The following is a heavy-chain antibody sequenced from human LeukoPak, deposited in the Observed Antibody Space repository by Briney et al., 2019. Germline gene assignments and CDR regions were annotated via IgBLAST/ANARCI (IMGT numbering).Heavy chain of an antibody. Sequence: TLSLTCTVSGGSISSGSYCWSWIRQPAGKGLEWIGRIYTSGSTNYNPSLKSRVTISVDTSKNQFSLKLSSVTAADTAVYYCARGRPYCGGDCGKTASDAFDIWGQGTMVTVSS. CDR1: GGSISSGSYC. J-gene: IGHJ3*02. D-gene: IGHD2-21*02. CDR2: IYTSGST. V-gene: IGHV4-61*02. CDR3: ARGRPYCGGDCGKTASDAFDI.